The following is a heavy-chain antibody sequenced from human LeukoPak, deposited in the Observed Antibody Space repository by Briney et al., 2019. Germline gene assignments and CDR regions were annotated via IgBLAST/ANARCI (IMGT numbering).Heavy chain of an antibody. Sequence: GGSLRLSCAASGFDFTTYGMHWARQAPGKGLEWVAYIQFDGSNPYYSDSVRGRFTTARDISTNTLSLQMNSLRGDDTAVYYCAKDLATFRVAPYYLDHWGQGTLVTVSS. J-gene: IGHJ4*02. CDR3: AKDLATFRVAPYYLDH. D-gene: IGHD3-3*01. V-gene: IGHV3-30*02. CDR1: GFDFTTYG. CDR2: IQFDGSNP.